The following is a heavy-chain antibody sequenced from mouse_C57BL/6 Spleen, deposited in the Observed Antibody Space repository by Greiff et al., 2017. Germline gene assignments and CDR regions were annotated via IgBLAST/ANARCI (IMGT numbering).Heavy chain of an antibody. CDR2: INPNYGTT. D-gene: IGHD2-4*01. V-gene: IGHV1-39*01. CDR1: GYSFTDYN. Sequence: VQLQQSGPELVKPGASVKISCKASGYSFTDYNMNWVKQSNGQSLEWIGVINPNYGTTSYNQKFKGKATLTVDQSSSTAYMQLNSLTSEDSAVYYCARGDYYDYDEDAMDYWGQGTSVTVSS. J-gene: IGHJ4*01. CDR3: ARGDYYDYDEDAMDY.